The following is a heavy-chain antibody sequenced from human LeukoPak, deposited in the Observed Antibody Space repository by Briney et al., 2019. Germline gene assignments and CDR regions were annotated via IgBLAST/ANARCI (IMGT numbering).Heavy chain of an antibody. CDR2: ISAYNGNT. V-gene: IGHV1-18*01. CDR1: GYTFTSYG. J-gene: IGHJ3*02. Sequence: GASVKVSCKASGYTFTSYGISWVRQAPGQGLEWMGWISAYNGNTNYAQELQGRVTMTTDTSTSTAYMELKSLRSDDTAVYYCAREEPQQAPRDAFDIWGQGTMVTVSS. D-gene: IGHD1-26*01. CDR3: AREEPQQAPRDAFDI.